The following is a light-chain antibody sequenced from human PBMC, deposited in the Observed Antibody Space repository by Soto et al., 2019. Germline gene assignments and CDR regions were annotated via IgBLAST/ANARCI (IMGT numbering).Light chain of an antibody. J-gene: IGKJ1*01. CDR1: QSISSW. CDR3: QQYNSYSGT. Sequence: PSTLSASVGDRVTITCRASQSISSWLAWYQQKPGKAPKLLIYDASSLESGVPSRFSGSGSGTEFTLTISSLQPDDFATYYCQQYNSYSGTFGQGTRWIS. V-gene: IGKV1-5*01. CDR2: DAS.